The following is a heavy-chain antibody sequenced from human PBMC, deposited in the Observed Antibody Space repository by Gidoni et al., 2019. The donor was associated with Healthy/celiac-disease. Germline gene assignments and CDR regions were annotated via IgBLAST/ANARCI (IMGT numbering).Heavy chain of an antibody. Sequence: EVQLLESGGGLVQPGGSLRLSCAASGFTFSSYAMSWVRQAPGKGLEWVLAISGSGGSTDYADSVKGRFTISRDNSKNTLYLQMNSLRAEDTAGYYCARLPTYYYGSGRYMQDYWGQGTLVTVSS. CDR2: ISGSGGST. J-gene: IGHJ4*02. D-gene: IGHD3-10*01. V-gene: IGHV3-23*01. CDR3: ARLPTYYYGSGRYMQDY. CDR1: GFTFSSYA.